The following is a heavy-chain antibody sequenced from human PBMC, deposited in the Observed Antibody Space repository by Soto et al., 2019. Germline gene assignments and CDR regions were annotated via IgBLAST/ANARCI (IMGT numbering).Heavy chain of an antibody. Sequence: GGSLRLSCAASGFTFSDYSMHWVRQAPGKGLEWVAVISYDGSNKYYADSVKGRFTISRDNSKNTLYLQMSSLRAEDTAVYYCVKDGSSGWPYFYDMDVWGQGTTVTVSS. V-gene: IGHV3-30*04. CDR3: VKDGSSGWPYFYDMDV. D-gene: IGHD6-19*01. CDR2: ISYDGSNK. J-gene: IGHJ6*02. CDR1: GFTFSDYS.